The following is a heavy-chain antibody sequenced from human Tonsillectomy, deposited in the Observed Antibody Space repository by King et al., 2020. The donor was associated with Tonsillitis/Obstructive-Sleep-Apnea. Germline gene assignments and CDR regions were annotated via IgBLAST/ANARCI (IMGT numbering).Heavy chain of an antibody. J-gene: IGHJ4*02. CDR1: GFTFSSYG. D-gene: IGHD6-6*01. V-gene: IGHV3-30*18. Sequence: VQLVESGGGVVQPGRALRRSCAASGFTFSSYGMHWVRQAPGNGLECVAVISYDGINKNYADSGKGRFTISRDNSKNTLYRQMNSLRAEDSAVYYFTKDPPPSSSSSSPDDFDYWGQGTLVTVSS. CDR2: ISYDGINK. CDR3: TKDPPPSSSSSSPDDFDY.